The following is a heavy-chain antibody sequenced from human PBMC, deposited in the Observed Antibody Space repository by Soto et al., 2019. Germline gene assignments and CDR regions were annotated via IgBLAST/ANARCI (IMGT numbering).Heavy chain of an antibody. J-gene: IGHJ4*02. Sequence: QVQLVESGGGVVQPGRSLRLSCAASGFTFSSYAMHWVRQAPGKGLEWVAVISYDGSNKYYADSVKGRFTISRYNSKNTLYLQMNSLRAEDTAVYYCARDRVYYDFWSGYFGYFDYWGQGTLVTVSS. CDR1: GFTFSSYA. CDR3: ARDRVYYDFWSGYFGYFDY. V-gene: IGHV3-30-3*01. CDR2: ISYDGSNK. D-gene: IGHD3-3*01.